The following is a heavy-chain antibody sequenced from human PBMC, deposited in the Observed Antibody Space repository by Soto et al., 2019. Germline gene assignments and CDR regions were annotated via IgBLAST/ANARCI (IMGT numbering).Heavy chain of an antibody. V-gene: IGHV3-23*01. D-gene: IGHD2-21*01. J-gene: IGHJ4*02. CDR3: VRRLDYFDY. Sequence: PGGSLRLSCAASGFTFSTYAMSWVRQAPVKGLEWVSTINDSGGSTYYADSVKGRFTISRDNSKNTLFGQMNSLRAEDTAVYYCVRRLDYFDYWGQGILVTVSS. CDR2: INDSGGST. CDR1: GFTFSTYA.